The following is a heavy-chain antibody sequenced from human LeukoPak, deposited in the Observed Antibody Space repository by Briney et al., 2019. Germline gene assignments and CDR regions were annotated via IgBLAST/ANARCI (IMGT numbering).Heavy chain of an antibody. J-gene: IGHJ6*02. CDR3: ARDGQLADFWSGYEHYYYGMDV. Sequence: PGGSLRLSCAASGFTFSSYAMHWVRQAPGKGLEWVAVIWYDGSNKYYADSVKGRFTISRDNSKNTLYLQMNSLRAEDTAVYYCARDGQLADFWSGYEHYYYGMDVWGQGTTVTVSS. CDR2: IWYDGSNK. D-gene: IGHD3-3*01. CDR1: GFTFSSYA. V-gene: IGHV3-33*08.